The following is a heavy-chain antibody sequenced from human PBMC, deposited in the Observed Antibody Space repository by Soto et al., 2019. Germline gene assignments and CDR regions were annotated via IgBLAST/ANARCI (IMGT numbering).Heavy chain of an antibody. J-gene: IGHJ6*04. CDR3: ANQFHHCGGDCYRGPYFGMDV. CDR1: GYTFTGYY. Sequence: ASVKVSCKASGYTFTGYYVLWVRQAPGQGPECMGWINPYTGGTNYAQKFQGRVTMTRDTSISTAYMELSELISDDTAVYYCANQFHHCGGDCYRGPYFGMDVWGKGTTVTVSS. CDR2: INPYTGGT. V-gene: IGHV1-2*02. D-gene: IGHD2-21*02.